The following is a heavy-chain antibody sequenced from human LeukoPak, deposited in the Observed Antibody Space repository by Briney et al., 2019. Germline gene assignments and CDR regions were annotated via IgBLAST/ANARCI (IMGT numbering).Heavy chain of an antibody. Sequence: ASVKVSCKASGYTFTSYYMHWVRQAPGQGLEWMGIINPSGGSTSYAQKFQGRVTMTRNTSISTAYMELSSLRSEDTAVYYCARGQVVLRFLEWLLLEGFDPWGQGTLVTVSS. CDR3: ARGQVVLRFLEWLLLEGFDP. J-gene: IGHJ5*02. D-gene: IGHD3-3*01. CDR2: INPSGGST. V-gene: IGHV1-46*01. CDR1: GYTFTSYY.